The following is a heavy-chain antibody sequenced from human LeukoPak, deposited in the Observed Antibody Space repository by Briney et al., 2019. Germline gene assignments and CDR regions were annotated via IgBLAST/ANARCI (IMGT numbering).Heavy chain of an antibody. CDR3: ARGSLVWDWNNRREYNWFDP. J-gene: IGHJ5*02. CDR2: INHSGST. Sequence: PSETLSLTCAVYGGSFSGYYWSWIRQPPGKGLEWIGEINHSGSTNYNPSLKSRVTISVDTSKNQFSLKPSSVTAADTAVYYCARGSLVWDWNNRREYNWFDPWGQGTLVTVSS. V-gene: IGHV4-34*01. D-gene: IGHD1/OR15-1a*01. CDR1: GGSFSGYY.